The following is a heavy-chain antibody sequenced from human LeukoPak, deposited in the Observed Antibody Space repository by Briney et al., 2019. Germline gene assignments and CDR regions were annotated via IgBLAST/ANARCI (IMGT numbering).Heavy chain of an antibody. D-gene: IGHD3-22*01. CDR3: ARAILGSGYSTLPDYGMDV. CDR1: GGTFSSYA. CDR2: IIPIFGTA. Sequence: VASVKVSCKASGGTFSSYAISWVRQAPGQGLEWMGGIIPIFGTANYAQKFQGRVTITADESTSTAYMELSSLRSEDTAVYYCARAILGSGYSTLPDYGMDVWGQGTTVTVSS. J-gene: IGHJ6*02. V-gene: IGHV1-69*01.